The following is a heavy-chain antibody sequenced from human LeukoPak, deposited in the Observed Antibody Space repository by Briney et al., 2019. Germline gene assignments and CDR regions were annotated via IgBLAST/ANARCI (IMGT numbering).Heavy chain of an antibody. D-gene: IGHD6-13*01. V-gene: IGHV3-30*03. J-gene: IGHJ4*02. CDR3: ARRYSSSSSWYSVEY. CDR1: GFTFSNYG. CDR2: ISYDGTKK. Sequence: GGSLRLSCAASGFTFSNYGMHWVRQAPGKGLEWVAVISYDGTKKYYADSVEGRFTISRDNSKNTLYLQMNSLRTEDTAVFYCARRYSSSSSWYSVEYWGQGTLVTVSS.